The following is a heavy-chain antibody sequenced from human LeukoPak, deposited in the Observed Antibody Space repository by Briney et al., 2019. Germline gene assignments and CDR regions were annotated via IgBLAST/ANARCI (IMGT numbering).Heavy chain of an antibody. CDR3: ARSGSYVLSYFDY. Sequence: SETLSLTCAVYGGSFSGYYWSWIRQPPGKGLEWIGEINHSGSTNYNPSLKSRVTISVDTSKSQFSLKLSSVTAADTAVYYCARSGSYVLSYFDYWGQGTLVTVSS. V-gene: IGHV4-34*01. D-gene: IGHD1-26*01. J-gene: IGHJ4*02. CDR2: INHSGST. CDR1: GGSFSGYY.